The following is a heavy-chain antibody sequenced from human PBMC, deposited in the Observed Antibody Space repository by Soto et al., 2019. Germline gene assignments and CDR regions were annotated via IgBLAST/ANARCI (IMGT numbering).Heavy chain of an antibody. CDR2: IKSKSAGETT. Sequence: EVQLVESGGGLVKPGGSLRLSCAASGLSFRTTWMAWVRQAAGQGLEWVGRIKSKSAGETTDYADPVKGRFTISRDDSKDTLYLHMDSLETGDTAVYYCSTGSPFSGSVFDYWGQGTLVTVSS. J-gene: IGHJ4*02. CDR3: STGSPFSGSVFDY. V-gene: IGHV3-15*05. D-gene: IGHD1-26*01. CDR1: GLSFRTTW.